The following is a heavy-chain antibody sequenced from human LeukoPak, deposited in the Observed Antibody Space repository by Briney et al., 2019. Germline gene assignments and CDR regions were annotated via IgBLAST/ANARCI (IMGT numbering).Heavy chain of an antibody. J-gene: IGHJ4*02. V-gene: IGHV1-2*02. CDR1: GYDFTSVG. D-gene: IGHD1-26*01. CDR3: ARDISGSYDY. CDR2: IIANTGGT. Sequence: GASVKVSCKASGYDFTSVGITWVRRAPGQGLEWMGLIIANTGGTHYAQNFQGRVTMTRDASISTAYMELSRLKSDDTALYYCARDISGSYDYWGQGTLVTVSS.